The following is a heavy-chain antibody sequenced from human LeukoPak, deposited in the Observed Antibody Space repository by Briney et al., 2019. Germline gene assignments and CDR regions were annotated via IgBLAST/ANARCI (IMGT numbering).Heavy chain of an antibody. CDR2: ISSNGGST. CDR1: GFTFSSYA. V-gene: IGHV3-64*01. CDR3: ARGQGYGGREPYYFDY. D-gene: IGHD3-16*01. J-gene: IGHJ4*02. Sequence: GGSLRLSCAASGFTFSSYAMHWVRQAPGKGLEYVSAISSNGGSTYYANSVKGRFTISRDNSKNTLYLQMGSLRAEDMAVYYCARGQGYGGREPYYFDYWGQGTLVTVSS.